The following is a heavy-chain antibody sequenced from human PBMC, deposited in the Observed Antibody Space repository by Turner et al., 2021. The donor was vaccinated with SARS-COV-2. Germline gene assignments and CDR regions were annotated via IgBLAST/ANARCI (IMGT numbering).Heavy chain of an antibody. V-gene: IGHV3-23*01. CDR1: GFTFSIYA. CDR3: AKLIDVSFFDY. CDR2: ISGSGGST. D-gene: IGHD2-8*01. J-gene: IGHJ4*02. Sequence: EVQLLESGGGFVQPGGSLRLSCAASGFTFSIYAMSRVRQAPGKGLEWVSAISGSGGSTNYADSVKGRFTISRDNSKHTLYLQMNSLRAEDTAVYYCAKLIDVSFFDYWGQGTLVTVSS.